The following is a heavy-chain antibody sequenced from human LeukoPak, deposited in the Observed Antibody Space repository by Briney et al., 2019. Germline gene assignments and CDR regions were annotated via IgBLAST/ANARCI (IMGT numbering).Heavy chain of an antibody. CDR1: GGSISSGSYY. J-gene: IGHJ3*02. D-gene: IGHD3-3*01. CDR3: ARTLEWSLWRVRDAFDI. V-gene: IGHV4-61*02. Sequence: PSETLSLTCTVSGGSISSGSYYWSWIRQPAGKGLEWIGRLYTSGSTNYNPSLKSRVTISVDTSKNQFSLKLSSVTAADTAVYYCARTLEWSLWRVRDAFDIWGQGTMVTVSS. CDR2: LYTSGST.